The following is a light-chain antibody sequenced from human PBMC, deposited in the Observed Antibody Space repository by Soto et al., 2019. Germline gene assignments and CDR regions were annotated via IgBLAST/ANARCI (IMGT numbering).Light chain of an antibody. CDR3: QQYGSSLWT. CDR1: QSVSSSY. V-gene: IGKV3-20*01. Sequence: EIVLTQSPGTLSLSPGEGATLSCRASQSVSSSYLAWYQQKPGQAPRLLIYGASSRATGIPDRFSGSGSGTDFTLTISRLEPEDVAVYYCQQYGSSLWTFGQGTKVDIK. CDR2: GAS. J-gene: IGKJ1*01.